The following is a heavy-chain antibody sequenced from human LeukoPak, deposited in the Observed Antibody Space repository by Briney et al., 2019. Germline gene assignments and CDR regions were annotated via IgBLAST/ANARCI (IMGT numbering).Heavy chain of an antibody. D-gene: IGHD2-15*01. CDR2: IYYSGTT. V-gene: IGHV4-31*01. Sequence: SETLSLTCTVSGGSFSSGAYYWSWIRQHPGKVLEWIGYIYYSGTTYYNPSLKSLVTISVDTSKNQFSLKLSSVTAADTAVYHCARLPYCSGGSCYPGSDAFDIWGQGTMVTVSS. CDR3: ARLPYCSGGSCYPGSDAFDI. J-gene: IGHJ3*02. CDR1: GGSFSSGAYY.